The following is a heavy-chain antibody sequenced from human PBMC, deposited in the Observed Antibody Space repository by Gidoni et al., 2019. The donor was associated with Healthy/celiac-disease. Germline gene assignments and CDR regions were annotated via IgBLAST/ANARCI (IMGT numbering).Heavy chain of an antibody. D-gene: IGHD5-18*01. CDR3: AKDLIRGYSYGPFDY. CDR2: ISGSGGST. J-gene: IGHJ4*02. Sequence: EVQLLESGGGLVQPGGSLRLSCAASGFTFSSYAMSWVRQAPGKGMEWVSAISGSGGSTYYADSVKGRFTISRDNSKNTLYLQMNSLRAEDTAVYYCAKDLIRGYSYGPFDYWGQGTLVTVSS. V-gene: IGHV3-23*01. CDR1: GFTFSSYA.